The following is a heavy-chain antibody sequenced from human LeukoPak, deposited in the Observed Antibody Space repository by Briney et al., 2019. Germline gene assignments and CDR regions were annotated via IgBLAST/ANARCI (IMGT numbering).Heavy chain of an antibody. Sequence: PGGSLRLSCAASGFTFSSYSMNWVRQAPGKGLEWVSSISSSSSYIYYADSVKGRFTISRDNAKNSLYLQMNSLRAEDTAVYYCARDQAVADTFDYWGRGTLVTVSS. V-gene: IGHV3-21*01. J-gene: IGHJ4*02. D-gene: IGHD6-19*01. CDR2: ISSSSSYI. CDR1: GFTFSSYS. CDR3: ARDQAVADTFDY.